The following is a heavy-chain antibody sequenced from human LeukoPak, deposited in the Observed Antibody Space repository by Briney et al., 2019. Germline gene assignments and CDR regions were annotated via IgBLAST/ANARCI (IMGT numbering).Heavy chain of an antibody. V-gene: IGHV3-21*01. D-gene: IGHD2-2*01. CDR1: GFTFSSYS. CDR2: ISSSSSYI. CDR3: ARAYCSSTSCYGYFDY. J-gene: IGHJ4*02. Sequence: PGGSLRLSCAASGFTFSSYSMNWVRQAPGKGLEWVSSISSSSSYIYYADSVKGRFTISRDNAKNSLYLQMNSLRAEDTAVYYCARAYCSSTSCYGYFDYWGQGTLVTVSS.